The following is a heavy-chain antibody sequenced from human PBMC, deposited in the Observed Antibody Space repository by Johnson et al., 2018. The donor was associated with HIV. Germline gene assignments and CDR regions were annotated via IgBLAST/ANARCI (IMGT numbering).Heavy chain of an antibody. CDR1: GFTFSSYD. CDR2: IGTAGDT. V-gene: IGHV3-13*01. D-gene: IGHD6-19*01. J-gene: IGHJ3*02. CDR3: AKDLPSGWDGGDAFDI. Sequence: VLLVESGGGLVQPGGSLRLSCAASGFTFSSYDMHWVRQATGKCLEWVSAIGTAGDTYYPGSVKGRFTISRENAKNSLYLQRNSLRAEDTAVYYCAKDLPSGWDGGDAFDIWGQGTMVIVSS.